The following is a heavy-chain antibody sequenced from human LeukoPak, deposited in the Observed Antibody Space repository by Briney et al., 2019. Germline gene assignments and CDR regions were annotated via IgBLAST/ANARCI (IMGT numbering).Heavy chain of an antibody. D-gene: IGHD5-12*01. V-gene: IGHV1-2*02. CDR1: GYPLSGHY. CDR3: ARPHSGYDEGNFDH. CDR2: IDPKSGIR. J-gene: IGHJ4*02. Sequence: GASVKVSCNASGYPLSGHYMPWVRQAPGQGLEWMAWIDPKSGIRKSARRFQGRVTITPDTSISTAYMELGKLTSDDPAVYYCARPHSGYDEGNFDHWGQGTLVTVSS.